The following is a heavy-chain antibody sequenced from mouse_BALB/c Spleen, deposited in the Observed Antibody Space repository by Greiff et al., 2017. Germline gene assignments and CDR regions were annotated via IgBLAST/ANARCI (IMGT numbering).Heavy chain of an antibody. V-gene: IGHV1-12*01. CDR2: IYPGNGDT. J-gene: IGHJ2*01. CDR3: ARSGTYHFDY. D-gene: IGHD5-1*01. CDR1: GYTFTSYN. Sequence: QVQLQQPGAELVKPGASVKMSCKASGYTFTSYNMHWVKQTPGQGLEWIGAIYPGNGDTSYNQKFKGKATLTADKSSSTAYMQLSSLTSEDSAVYYCARSGTYHFDYWGQGTTLTVSS.